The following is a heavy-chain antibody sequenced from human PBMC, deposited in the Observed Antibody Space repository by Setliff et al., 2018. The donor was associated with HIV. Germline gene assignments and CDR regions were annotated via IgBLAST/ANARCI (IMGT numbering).Heavy chain of an antibody. CDR1: DDSIGRSSYY. Sequence: SETLSLTCTVTDDSIGRSSYYWAWIRQSPGKGLEWIGSIYYSGSTYYNPSLKSRVTISVVTSKKQFSLKLRSATAADTAVYYCARSVAGTLVWSLWGQGTLVTVSS. D-gene: IGHD6-13*01. V-gene: IGHV4-39*07. J-gene: IGHJ4*02. CDR2: IYYSGST. CDR3: ARSVAGTLVWSL.